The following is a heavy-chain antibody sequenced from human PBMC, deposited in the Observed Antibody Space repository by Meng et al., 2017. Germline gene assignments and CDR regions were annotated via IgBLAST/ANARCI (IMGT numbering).Heavy chain of an antibody. Sequence: GEPLKISCAASGFTFSSYSMNWVRQATGKRLEWVSSISSSSSYIYYADSVKGRFTISRDNAKNSLYMQMNSLRAEDTAVYYCARAREVTTVTTPEAFDIWGQGTMVTVSS. V-gene: IGHV3-21*01. J-gene: IGHJ3*02. CDR2: ISSSSSYI. D-gene: IGHD4-17*01. CDR3: ARAREVTTVTTPEAFDI. CDR1: GFTFSSYS.